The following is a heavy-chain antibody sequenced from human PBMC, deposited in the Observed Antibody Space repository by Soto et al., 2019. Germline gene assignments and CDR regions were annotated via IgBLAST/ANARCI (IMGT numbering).Heavy chain of an antibody. Sequence: EVQLVESGGGLVQPGRSLRLSCAASGFTFDDYAMHWVRQVPGKGLEWVSGINWNSGSIGYADSVKGRFTISRDNAKNSLYLQMNSLRTEDTALYYCAKEKGFGGVRKGMDVWGQGTTVTVSS. J-gene: IGHJ6*02. V-gene: IGHV3-9*01. CDR3: AKEKGFGGVRKGMDV. CDR2: INWNSGSI. CDR1: GFTFDDYA. D-gene: IGHD3-16*01.